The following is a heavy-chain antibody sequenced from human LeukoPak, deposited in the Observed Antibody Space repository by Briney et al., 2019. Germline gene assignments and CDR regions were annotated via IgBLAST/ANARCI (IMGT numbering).Heavy chain of an antibody. Sequence: SETLSLTCTVSGGSISSGGYYWTWIRQHPGKGLEWIGYIYYSGSTYYNPSLKSRVTMSVDTSKNQFSLKLSSVTAADTAVYYCARGAVRGVIDFDYWGQGTLVSVSS. J-gene: IGHJ4*02. D-gene: IGHD3-10*01. CDR2: IYYSGST. CDR1: GGSISSGGYY. CDR3: ARGAVRGVIDFDY. V-gene: IGHV4-31*03.